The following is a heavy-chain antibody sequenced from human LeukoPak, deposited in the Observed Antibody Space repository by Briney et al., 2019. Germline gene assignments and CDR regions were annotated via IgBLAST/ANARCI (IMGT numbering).Heavy chain of an antibody. J-gene: IGHJ4*02. Sequence: SETLSLTCTVSGGSMGSYYWSCIRQPPGKGLEWIGFIDYSGSTNYNPSLKSRVTISVDTSKNQFSLKLSSVTAADTAVYYCARHGIDWAFDYWGQGTLVTVSS. D-gene: IGHD3-9*01. CDR2: IDYSGST. CDR3: ARHGIDWAFDY. V-gene: IGHV4-59*08. CDR1: GGSMGSYY.